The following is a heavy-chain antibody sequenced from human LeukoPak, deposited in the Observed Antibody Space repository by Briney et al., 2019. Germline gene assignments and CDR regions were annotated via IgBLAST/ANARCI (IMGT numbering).Heavy chain of an antibody. Sequence: SEILSLTCTVSGGFISSSSYYWGWIRQPPGKGLEWIGSIYYSGSTYYNPSLKSRVTISVDTSKNQFSLKLSSVTAADTAVYYCASLRPFRNAFDIWGQGTMVTVSS. CDR2: IYYSGST. CDR1: GGFISSSSYY. V-gene: IGHV4-39*01. J-gene: IGHJ3*02. CDR3: ASLRPFRNAFDI.